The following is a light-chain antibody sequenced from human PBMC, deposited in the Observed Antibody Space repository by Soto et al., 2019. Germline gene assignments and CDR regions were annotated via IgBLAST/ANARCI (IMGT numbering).Light chain of an antibody. CDR3: QSYDSSLSGWV. CDR1: SSNIGAGHD. V-gene: IGLV1-40*01. CDR2: GNS. J-gene: IGLJ3*02. Sequence: QSVLTQPPSVSGAPGQRVTISCTGSSSNIGAGHDVHWYQQLPGTAPKLLIYGNSNRPSGVPDRFSGSKSGTSASLAITGLQAEDEADYYCQSYDSSLSGWVFGGGTKLPVL.